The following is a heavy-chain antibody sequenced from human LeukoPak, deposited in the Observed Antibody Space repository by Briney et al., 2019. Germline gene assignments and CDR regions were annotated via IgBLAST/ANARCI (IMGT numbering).Heavy chain of an antibody. CDR1: GFTFSSYS. D-gene: IGHD1-1*01. CDR2: ISSSYI. Sequence: GGSLRLSCAASGFTFSSYSMNWVRQAPGKGLEWVSSISSSYIYYADSVKGRFTISRDNAKNSLYLQMNSLRAEDTAVCYCARGGTLVDYWGQGTLVTVSS. J-gene: IGHJ4*02. CDR3: ARGGTLVDY. V-gene: IGHV3-21*01.